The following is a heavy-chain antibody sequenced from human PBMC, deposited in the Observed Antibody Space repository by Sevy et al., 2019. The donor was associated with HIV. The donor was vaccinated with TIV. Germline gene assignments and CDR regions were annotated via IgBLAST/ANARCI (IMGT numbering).Heavy chain of an antibody. V-gene: IGHV4-39*07. CDR3: ARSPPVVVVPGAPSWFDP. CDR2: INESGIT. J-gene: IGHJ5*02. Sequence: SDTLSLTCSVSGVSISSSSYDWGWIRQLPGKGLEWIGEINESGITYYNPSLKSRVTISVDTSKKQFSLKLNSVTAADTAVYFCARSPPVVVVPGAPSWFDPWGQGTLVTVSS. D-gene: IGHD2-2*01. CDR1: GVSISSSSYD.